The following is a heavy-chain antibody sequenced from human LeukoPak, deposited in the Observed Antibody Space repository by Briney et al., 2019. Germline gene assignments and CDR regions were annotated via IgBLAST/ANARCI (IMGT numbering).Heavy chain of an antibody. D-gene: IGHD3-10*01. CDR1: GGSISSSTYY. J-gene: IGHJ4*02. CDR2: IYYSGST. CDR3: AREAYYGSGSYPFDY. Sequence: SETLSLTCTVSGGSISSSTYYWGWIRQPPGKGLEWIGSIYYSGSTYYKPSLKSRVTISVDTSKNQFSLKLSSVTAADTAVYYCAREAYYGSGSYPFDYWGQGTLVTVSS. V-gene: IGHV4-39*07.